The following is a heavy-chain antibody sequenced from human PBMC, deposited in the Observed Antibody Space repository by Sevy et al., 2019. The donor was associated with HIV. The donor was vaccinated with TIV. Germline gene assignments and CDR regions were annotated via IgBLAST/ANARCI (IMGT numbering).Heavy chain of an antibody. Sequence: ASVKVSCKASGYTFTSYRIHWVRQAPGQGLEWMGWVSAHNGDTNYVQKVQGRVAMTTDTSTSTAYMELRSLTSDDTAVYYCARAYCSGGSCYSLAYWGQGSLVTVSS. CDR2: VSAHNGDT. CDR3: ARAYCSGGSCYSLAY. CDR1: GYTFTSYR. V-gene: IGHV1-18*01. J-gene: IGHJ4*02. D-gene: IGHD2-15*01.